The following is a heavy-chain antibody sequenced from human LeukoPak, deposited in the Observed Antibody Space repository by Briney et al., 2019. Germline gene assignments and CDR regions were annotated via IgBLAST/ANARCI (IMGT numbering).Heavy chain of an antibody. Sequence: SETLSLTCTVSGGSISSSSYYWGWIRQPPGKGLEWIGTIYHSGSTYYNPSLKSRVTISIDTSKNQFSLKLNSVTAADTAVYYCASFLGVVTTSSREISDYWGQGTLVTVSS. CDR1: GGSISSSSYY. CDR2: IYHSGST. V-gene: IGHV4-39*07. CDR3: ASFLGVVTTSSREISDY. J-gene: IGHJ4*02. D-gene: IGHD3-3*01.